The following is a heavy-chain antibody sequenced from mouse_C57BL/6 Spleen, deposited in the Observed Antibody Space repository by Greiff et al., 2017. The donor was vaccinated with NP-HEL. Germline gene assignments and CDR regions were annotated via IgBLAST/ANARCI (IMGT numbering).Heavy chain of an antibody. J-gene: IGHJ3*01. CDR1: GYTFTSYW. V-gene: IGHV1-50*01. Sequence: QVQLQQPGAELVKPGASVKLSCKASGYTFTSYWMQWVKQRPGQGLEWIGEIDPSDSYTNYNQKFKGKATLTVDTSSSTAYMQLSSLTSEDSAVYYCARGHGGAYWGQGTLVTVSA. CDR3: ARGHGGAY. CDR2: IDPSDSYT.